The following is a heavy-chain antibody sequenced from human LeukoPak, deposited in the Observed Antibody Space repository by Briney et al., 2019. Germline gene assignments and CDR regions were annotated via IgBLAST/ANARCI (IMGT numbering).Heavy chain of an antibody. CDR3: ADESAAGFDH. CDR1: GFTFSSYA. CDR2: ISGSGGNT. D-gene: IGHD1-14*01. Sequence: GSLRLSCAASGFTFSSYAMSWVRQAPGKGLEWVSVISGSGGNTYYADSVKGRFTISRDNSKNTLYLQIYSLRVEDTAVYYCADESAAGFDHRGQGTLDSVSS. V-gene: IGHV3-23*01. J-gene: IGHJ4*02.